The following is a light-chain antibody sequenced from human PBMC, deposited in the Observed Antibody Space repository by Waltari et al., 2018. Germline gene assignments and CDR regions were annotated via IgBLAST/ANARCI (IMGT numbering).Light chain of an antibody. V-gene: IGLV2-14*03. CDR3: SSYISSSTLEV. Sequence: QSALTQPPSVSGSPGQSITISCPGTSSDVGGYNSVSWYQQHPGKAPKLMIFDVSNRPSGVSNRFSGSKSGNTASLTISGLQAEDEADYYCSSYISSSTLEVFGGGTRLTVL. CDR2: DVS. J-gene: IGLJ3*02. CDR1: SSDVGGYNS.